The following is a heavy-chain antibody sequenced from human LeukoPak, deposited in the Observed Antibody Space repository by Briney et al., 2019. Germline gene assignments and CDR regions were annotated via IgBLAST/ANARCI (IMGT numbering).Heavy chain of an antibody. Sequence: SETLSLTCTVSGGSISSYYWSWIRQPPGKGLEWLGYIYYSGSTNYNPSLKSRVTISVDTSKNQFSLKLSSVTAADTAVYYCARVKDPSGWYSYFDYWGQGTLVTVSS. CDR3: ARVKDPSGWYSYFDY. CDR2: IYYSGST. D-gene: IGHD6-19*01. V-gene: IGHV4-59*01. J-gene: IGHJ4*02. CDR1: GGSISSYY.